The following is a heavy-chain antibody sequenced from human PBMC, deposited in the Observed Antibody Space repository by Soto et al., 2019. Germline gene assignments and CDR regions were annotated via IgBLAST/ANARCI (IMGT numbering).Heavy chain of an antibody. J-gene: IGHJ6*02. CDR1: GGNFSRYP. V-gene: IGHV1-18*04. CDR2: ISPKSGNT. CDR3: VKDRDSNSWPSRDV. D-gene: IGHD3-22*01. Sequence: ASVKVSCKASGGNFSRYPIHRVRQAPGQGLEWMGWISPKSGNTKYPQNFQGRATMTTDTSTSTAYRGLRSLRSADKAVYFCVKDRDSNSWPSRDVWGPGITVTAYS.